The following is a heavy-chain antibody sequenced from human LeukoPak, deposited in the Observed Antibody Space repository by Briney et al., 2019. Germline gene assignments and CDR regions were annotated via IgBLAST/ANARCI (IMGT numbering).Heavy chain of an antibody. V-gene: IGHV3-30*02. D-gene: IGHD3-10*01. CDR3: ARDLQAGLWFGEFSYYYYYYMDV. CDR2: IQYDGSNK. Sequence: GGSLRLSCAASGFTFSSYGIHWVRQAPGKGLEWVAFIQYDGSNKYYADSVKGRVTISRDNAKNSLYLQMNSLRAEDTAVYYCARDLQAGLWFGEFSYYYYYYMDVWGKGTTVTVSS. CDR1: GFTFSSYG. J-gene: IGHJ6*03.